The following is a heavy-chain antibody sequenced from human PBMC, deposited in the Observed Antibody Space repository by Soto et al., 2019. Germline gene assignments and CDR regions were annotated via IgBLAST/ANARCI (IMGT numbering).Heavy chain of an antibody. CDR1: GFTFSSYA. CDR3: AKDQGGSPDAFDI. Sequence: GGSLSLSCAASGFTFSSYAMSWVRQAPGKGLEWVSAISGSGGSTYYADSVKGRFTISRDNSKNTLYLQMNSLRAEDMAVYYCAKDQGGSPDAFDIWGQGTMVTVSS. D-gene: IGHD1-26*01. V-gene: IGHV3-23*01. J-gene: IGHJ3*02. CDR2: ISGSGGST.